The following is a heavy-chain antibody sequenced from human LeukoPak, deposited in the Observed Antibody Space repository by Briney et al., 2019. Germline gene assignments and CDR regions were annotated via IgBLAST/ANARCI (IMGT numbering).Heavy chain of an antibody. CDR2: INESGST. CDR3: AARIGRYLYYFGMDV. V-gene: IGHV4-34*01. J-gene: IGHJ6*02. Sequence: SETLSLTCDVSGGPFSHYYWTWIRQPPGKGLEWIGEINESGSTNYDPSLKSRVTISVDTSRKHFSLNLTSVTVADTAVYFCAARIGRYLYYFGMDVWGQGTTVTVSS. CDR1: GGPFSHYY. D-gene: IGHD1-26*01.